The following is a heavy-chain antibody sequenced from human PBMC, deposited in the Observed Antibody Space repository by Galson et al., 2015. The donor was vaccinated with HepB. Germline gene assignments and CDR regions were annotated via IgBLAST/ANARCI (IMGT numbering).Heavy chain of an antibody. V-gene: IGHV2-70*11. D-gene: IGHD3-10*01. Sequence: PALVKPTQTLTLTCTLSGISLTTSGMYVSWIRQPPGKALEWLARIDWDDEKYYSTSLRSRLTISKGTSGNQVVLTMTSVDPVDTATYYCARKISASGGFDFWGQGTLVTVSS. CDR3: ARKISASGGFDF. CDR2: IDWDDEK. J-gene: IGHJ4*02. CDR1: GISLTTSGMY.